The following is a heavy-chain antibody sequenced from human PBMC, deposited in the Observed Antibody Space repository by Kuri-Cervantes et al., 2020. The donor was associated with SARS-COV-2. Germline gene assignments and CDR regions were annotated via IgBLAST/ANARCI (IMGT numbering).Heavy chain of an antibody. V-gene: IGHV3-30*02. CDR1: GFTFSSYG. J-gene: IGHJ4*02. Sequence: GESLKISCAASGFTFSSYGMHWVREAPGKGLEWGAFIRYGGSNKYYADSVKGRFTFSRDNSKNTLYLQMNSLRAEDTAVYYFASLGGTSWHDYWGQGTLVTVSS. D-gene: IGHD2-2*01. CDR2: IRYGGSNK. CDR3: ASLGGTSWHDY.